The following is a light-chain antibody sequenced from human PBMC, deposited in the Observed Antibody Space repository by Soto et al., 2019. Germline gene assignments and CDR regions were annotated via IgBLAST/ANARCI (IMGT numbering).Light chain of an antibody. CDR2: GAS. J-gene: IGKJ1*01. Sequence: EIVLTQSPGTLSLSPGEGATLSCRASQSVSSSYLAWYQQKTGQAPRPLIDGASSRATGIPDRFSGSGSGTDFTLTISRLAPEDFAVYYCQQYGSLPRTFGQGNEVEI. CDR3: QQYGSLPRT. CDR1: QSVSSSY. V-gene: IGKV3-20*01.